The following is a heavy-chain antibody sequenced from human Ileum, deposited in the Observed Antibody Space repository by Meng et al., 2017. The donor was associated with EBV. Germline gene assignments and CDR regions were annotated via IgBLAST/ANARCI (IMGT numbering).Heavy chain of an antibody. CDR2: IDQSGYT. J-gene: IGHJ5*02. CDR1: RGSFNDYS. D-gene: IGHD4-23*01. CDR3: ARYGRCNGNSFYCFDP. V-gene: IGHV4-34*01. Sequence: LQQGGNGPMKPSEPLSLTCAVYRGSFNDYSWTWLHQPPGNGLAWIGEIDQSGYTKYNPSLNSRATISRDTSNNQFSLRLNSVTAADAALYYCARYGRCNGNSFYCFDPWGQGTLVTVSS.